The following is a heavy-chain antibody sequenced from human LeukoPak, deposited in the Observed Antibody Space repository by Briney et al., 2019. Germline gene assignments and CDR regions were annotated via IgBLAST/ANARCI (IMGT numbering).Heavy chain of an antibody. CDR2: ISASGGTP. J-gene: IGHJ3*01. CDR1: GFTFRNYA. V-gene: IGHV3-23*01. D-gene: IGHD5-12*01. CDR3: AKRHIAALGGDAFDA. Sequence: GGSLSLSCAGSGFTFRNYAMSWVRQAPWKGLEWVSAISASGGTPYYADPVKVRFAISKDNSQNTLYLQMNSLRAEDTAVYYCAKRHIAALGGDAFDAWGQGTMVTVSS.